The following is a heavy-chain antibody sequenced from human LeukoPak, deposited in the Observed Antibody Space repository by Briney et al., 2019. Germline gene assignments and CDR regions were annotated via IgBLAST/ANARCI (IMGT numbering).Heavy chain of an antibody. Sequence: PGGSLRLSCAASGFTFSSYAMSWVRQAPGKGLEWVSAISGSGGSTYYADSVKGRFTISRDNSKNTLYLQMNSLRAEDTAVYYCAKGRSITMIVVVITSFDYWGQGTLVTVSS. J-gene: IGHJ4*02. CDR1: GFTFSSYA. D-gene: IGHD3-22*01. CDR3: AKGRSITMIVVVITSFDY. V-gene: IGHV3-23*01. CDR2: ISGSGGST.